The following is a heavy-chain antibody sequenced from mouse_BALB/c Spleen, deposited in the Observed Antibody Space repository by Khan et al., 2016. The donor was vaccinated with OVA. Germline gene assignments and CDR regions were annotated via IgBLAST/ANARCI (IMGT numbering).Heavy chain of an antibody. D-gene: IGHD4-1*01. CDR2: IDPANGNT. V-gene: IGHV14-3*02. J-gene: IGHJ3*01. CDR3: VRDYWDVFAY. Sequence: EVKLLESGAELVKPGASVKLSCTASGFNIKDTYIHWVKQRPDQGLEWIGRIDPANGNTKYDPKFQGKVTITADTSSNTAYLPLSSLTSEDTAVYYCVRDYWDVFAYWGQGTLVTVSA. CDR1: GFNIKDTY.